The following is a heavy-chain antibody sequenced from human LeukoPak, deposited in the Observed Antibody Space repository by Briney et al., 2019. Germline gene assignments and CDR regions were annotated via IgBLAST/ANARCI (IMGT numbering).Heavy chain of an antibody. D-gene: IGHD1-26*01. CDR3: ARGYPYYA. CDR2: INHSGST. Sequence: PSETLSLTCAVYGGSFSGYYWSWIRQPPGKGLEWIGEINHSGSTNYNPSLKSRVAISVDTSKNQFSLKLSSVTAADTAVYYCARGYPYYAWGQGTLVTVSS. CDR1: GGSFSGYY. V-gene: IGHV4-34*01. J-gene: IGHJ5*02.